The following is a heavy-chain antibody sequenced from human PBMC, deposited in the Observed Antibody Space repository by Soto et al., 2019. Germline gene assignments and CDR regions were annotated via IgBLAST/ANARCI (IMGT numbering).Heavy chain of an antibody. D-gene: IGHD3-10*01. Sequence: GGSLRLSCAASGFTFSNAWMNWVRQAPGKGLEWVGRIKSKTDGGTTDYAAPVKGRFTISRDDSKNTLYLQMNSLKTEDTAVYYCTTYYGSGSWYGMDVWGQGTTVTVSS. CDR1: GFTFSNAW. J-gene: IGHJ6*02. V-gene: IGHV3-15*07. CDR3: TTYYGSGSWYGMDV. CDR2: IKSKTDGGTT.